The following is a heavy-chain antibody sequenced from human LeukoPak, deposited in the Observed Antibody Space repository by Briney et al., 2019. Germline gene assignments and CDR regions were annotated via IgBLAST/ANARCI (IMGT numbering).Heavy chain of an antibody. Sequence: GGSLRLSCAASGFTFSSYWMHWVRQAPGKGLVWVSRINSDGSSTSYADSVKGRFTISRDKSKNTLYLQMSGLRAEDTAVYYCAKAADGVPPGKPLNWFDPRGQGTLVTVSS. CDR2: INSDGSST. D-gene: IGHD2-2*02. CDR1: GFTFSSYW. CDR3: AKAADGVPPGKPLNWFDP. J-gene: IGHJ5*02. V-gene: IGHV3-74*01.